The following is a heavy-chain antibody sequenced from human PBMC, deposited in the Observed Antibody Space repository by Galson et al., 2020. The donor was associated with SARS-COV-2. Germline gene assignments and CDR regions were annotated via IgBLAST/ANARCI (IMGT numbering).Heavy chain of an antibody. CDR2: IKQDGSEK. CDR3: ASFRIPSSSWSPLDY. D-gene: IGHD6-13*01. CDR1: GFTFSSYW. V-gene: IGHV3-7*01. J-gene: IGHJ4*02. Sequence: PGGSLRLSCAASGFTFSSYWMSWVRQASGKGLEWVANIKQDGSEKYYVDSVKGRFTISRDNAKNLLYLQMNSLRAEDTAVYYCASFRIPSSSWSPLDYWGQGTLVTVSS.